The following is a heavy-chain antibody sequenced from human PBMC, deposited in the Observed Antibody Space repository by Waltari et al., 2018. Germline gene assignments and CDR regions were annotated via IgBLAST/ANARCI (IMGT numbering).Heavy chain of an antibody. J-gene: IGHJ4*02. CDR2: IIPILGIA. Sequence: QVQLVQSGAEVKKPGSSVKVSCKASGGTFSSYAISWVRQAPGQGLELMGGIIPILGIANHAQKFQGRVTITADKSTSTAYMELSSLRSEDTAVYYCARDTTLLPGIAAREAGFDYWGQGTLVTVSS. D-gene: IGHD6-13*01. CDR1: GGTFSSYA. CDR3: ARDTTLLPGIAAREAGFDY. V-gene: IGHV1-69*10.